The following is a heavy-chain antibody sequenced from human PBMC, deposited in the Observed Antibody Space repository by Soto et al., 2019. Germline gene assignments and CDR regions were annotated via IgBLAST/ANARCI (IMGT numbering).Heavy chain of an antibody. J-gene: IGHJ4*02. Sequence: ASVKVSCKASGPRITNYAIHWVRQAPGQRLEWMGWINAGDGDTKYSQKFHDRVTITRDTSASTAYMELSSLRFEDTAVYYCATSWRQLRFFRYWGQGTLVTVSS. D-gene: IGHD5-18*01. CDR1: GPRITNYA. CDR2: INAGDGDT. V-gene: IGHV1-3*01. CDR3: ATSWRQLRFFRY.